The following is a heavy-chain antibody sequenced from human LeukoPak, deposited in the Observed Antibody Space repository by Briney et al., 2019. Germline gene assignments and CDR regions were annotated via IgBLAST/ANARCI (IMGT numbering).Heavy chain of an antibody. D-gene: IGHD5-18*01. Sequence: ASVKVSCKASGYTFTSYYMHWVRQAPGQGLEWMGIINPSGGSTSYAQKFQGRVTMTRDTSTSTVYMELSGLRSEDTAVYYCARKMGGYSYGYNYYGMDVWGQGTTVTVSS. CDR3: ARKMGGYSYGYNYYGMDV. CDR2: INPSGGST. J-gene: IGHJ6*02. V-gene: IGHV1-46*03. CDR1: GYTFTSYY.